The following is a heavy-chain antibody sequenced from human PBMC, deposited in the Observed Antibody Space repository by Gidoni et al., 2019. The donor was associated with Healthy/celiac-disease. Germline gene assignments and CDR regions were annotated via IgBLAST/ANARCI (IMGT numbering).Heavy chain of an antibody. J-gene: IGHJ5*02. CDR1: GFTSRCYS. V-gene: IGHV3-21*01. D-gene: IGHD1-26*01. CDR2: ISSSSSYI. CDR3: ARVGSGSWTDDWFDP. Sequence: EVQLVESGGGLVKPGVSLRLPCAASGFTSRCYSMNWVRQAPGKGLEWVSSISSSSSYIYYADSVKGRFTISRDNAKNSLYLQMNSLRAEDTAVYYCARVGSGSWTDDWFDPWGQGTLVTVSS.